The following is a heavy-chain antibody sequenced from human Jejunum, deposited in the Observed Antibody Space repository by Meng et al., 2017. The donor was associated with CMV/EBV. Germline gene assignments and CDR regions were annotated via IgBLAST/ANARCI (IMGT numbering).Heavy chain of an antibody. Sequence: GFTFSVYSMSWVRQTPGKGLEWVANIKQDGSETDYLDSVKGRFTISRDNAKNSVYLRMKSLRAEDTAVYYCARENDYGEANLDYWGQGTLVTVSS. CDR1: GFTFSVYS. V-gene: IGHV3-7*01. J-gene: IGHJ4*02. CDR2: IKQDGSET. D-gene: IGHD4-17*01. CDR3: ARENDYGEANLDY.